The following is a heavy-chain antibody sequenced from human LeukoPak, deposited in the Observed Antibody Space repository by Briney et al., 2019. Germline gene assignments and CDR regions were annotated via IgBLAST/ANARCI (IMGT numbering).Heavy chain of an antibody. Sequence: SETLSLTCAVYGGSFSGYYWSWIRQPPGKGLEWIGEINHSGSTNYNPSLKSRVTISVDTSKNQFSLKLSSVTAADTAVYYCASRYYYDSSGYYGHFDYGDQGTLVTVSS. CDR2: INHSGST. V-gene: IGHV4-34*01. J-gene: IGHJ4*02. D-gene: IGHD3-22*01. CDR1: GGSFSGYY. CDR3: ASRYYYDSSGYYGHFDY.